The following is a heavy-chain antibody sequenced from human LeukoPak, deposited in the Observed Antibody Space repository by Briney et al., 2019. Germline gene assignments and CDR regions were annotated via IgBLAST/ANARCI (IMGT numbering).Heavy chain of an antibody. CDR3: ARDRGYSYGRDAFDI. Sequence: AGGSLRLSCAASGFTFSSYGMHWVRQAPGKGLEWVAFIRYDGSNKYYADSVKGRFTISRDNSKNTLYLQMNSLRAEDTAVYYCARDRGYSYGRDAFDIWGQGTMVTVSS. CDR1: GFTFSSYG. CDR2: IRYDGSNK. V-gene: IGHV3-30*02. D-gene: IGHD5-18*01. J-gene: IGHJ3*02.